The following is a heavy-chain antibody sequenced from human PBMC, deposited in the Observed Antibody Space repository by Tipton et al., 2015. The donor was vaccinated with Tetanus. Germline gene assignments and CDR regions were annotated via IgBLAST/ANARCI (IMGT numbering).Heavy chain of an antibody. CDR2: ISGSGATT. V-gene: IGHV3-23*01. Sequence: SLRLSCAASGFTFSNCAMRWVRQAPGKGLEWVSGISGSGATTYYEDSVKGRFTISRDNPKNMLYLQMNSLRAEDTAVYYCAKDRAAGGPGSSWGRAPLAPVSS. CDR1: GFTFSNCA. J-gene: IGHJ5*02. D-gene: IGHD6-13*01. CDR3: AKDRAAGGPGSS.